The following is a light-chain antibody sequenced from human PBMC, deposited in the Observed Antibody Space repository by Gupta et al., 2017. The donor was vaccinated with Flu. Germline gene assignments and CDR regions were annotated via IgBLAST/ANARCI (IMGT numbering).Light chain of an antibody. CDR2: DVS. J-gene: IGLJ1*01. CDR3: CADAVSYTYV. Sequence: QSALTQPRSVSGSPGQSVTISCTGTSSDVGGYNYVSWYQQHPDKAPKLMIYDVSKRPAGVPYRFSGSKSGNTASLTISGLQAEDEADYYGCADAVSYTYVFGTGTKVTVL. V-gene: IGLV2-11*01. CDR1: SSDVGGYNY.